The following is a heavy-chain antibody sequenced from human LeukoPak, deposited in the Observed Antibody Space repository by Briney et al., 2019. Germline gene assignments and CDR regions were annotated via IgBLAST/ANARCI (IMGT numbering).Heavy chain of an antibody. CDR1: GGTFSSYA. CDR2: IIPIFGIA. D-gene: IGHD5-24*01. J-gene: IGHJ4*02. CDR3: ARTRRDGYSPFDY. V-gene: IGHV1-69*04. Sequence: ASVKVPCKASGGTFSSYAISWVRQAPGQGLEWMGRIIPIFGIANYAQKFQGRVTITADKSTSTAYMELSSLRSEDTAVYYCARTRRDGYSPFDYWGQGTLVTVSS.